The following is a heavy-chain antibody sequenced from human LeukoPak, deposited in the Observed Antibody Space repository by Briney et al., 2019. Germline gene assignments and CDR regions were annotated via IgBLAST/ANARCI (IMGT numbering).Heavy chain of an antibody. CDR2: IYPGDSDT. V-gene: IGHV5-51*01. D-gene: IGHD2-2*01. CDR1: GYTFTGDW. Sequence: GGSLRLSCTGSGYTFTGDWIGWVRQMPGKGLEWMGIIYPGDSDTRYNAPFQGQVTISADKSISTAYLQWGSLKASDTATYYCARPALYCSSTVCPPYMDVWGKGTTVTVSS. CDR3: ARPALYCSSTVCPPYMDV. J-gene: IGHJ6*03.